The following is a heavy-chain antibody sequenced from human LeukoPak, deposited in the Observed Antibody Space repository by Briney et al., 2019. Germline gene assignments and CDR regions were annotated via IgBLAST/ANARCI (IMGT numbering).Heavy chain of an antibody. CDR2: IKSDGTDT. CDR1: GFTFSNYW. D-gene: IGHD3-22*01. J-gene: IGHJ4*02. CDR3: LYHDSGVTSPLESY. Sequence: GGSLRLSCAASGFTFSNYWMLWLRQAPGMGLVWVSRIKSDGTDTTYADSVKGRFTISRDNAKSTLYLQMNSLRAEDTAVYYCLYHDSGVTSPLESYWGQGIPVTVST. V-gene: IGHV3-74*01.